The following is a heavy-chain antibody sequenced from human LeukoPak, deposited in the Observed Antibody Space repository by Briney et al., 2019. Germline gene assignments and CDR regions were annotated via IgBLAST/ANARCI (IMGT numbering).Heavy chain of an antibody. J-gene: IGHJ4*02. CDR3: ARDLGGIAGS. D-gene: IGHD1-26*01. Sequence: GSPRLSCATSGFTFSGYWMHWVRQVPGKGLDWVSRINEDGSITTHADSVKGRFTISRDNARNTLYLQMNSLRSEDTAVYYCARDLGGIAGSWGQGTLVTVSS. V-gene: IGHV3-74*01. CDR2: INEDGSIT. CDR1: GFTFSGYW.